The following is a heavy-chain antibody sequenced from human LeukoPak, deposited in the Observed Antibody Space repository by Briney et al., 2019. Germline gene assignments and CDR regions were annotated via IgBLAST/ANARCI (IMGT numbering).Heavy chain of an antibody. J-gene: IGHJ4*02. V-gene: IGHV3-23*01. CDR1: GFTFSNHA. Sequence: GGSLRLSCAASGFTFSNHAMSWVRQAPGKGLEWVSGISGSGDNTYYADSVKGRFTISRDNAQNTLYLQMNSLRAEDTAVYYCARSAYSGNSVIEYWGQGTLVTVSS. D-gene: IGHD4-23*01. CDR3: ARSAYSGNSVIEY. CDR2: ISGSGDNT.